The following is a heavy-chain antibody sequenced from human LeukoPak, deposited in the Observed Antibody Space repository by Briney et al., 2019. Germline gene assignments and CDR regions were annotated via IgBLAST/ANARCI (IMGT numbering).Heavy chain of an antibody. CDR3: ARDTAMVLFDY. CDR2: IYYSGST. CDR1: GGSISSSSYY. V-gene: IGHV4-61*01. Sequence: SETLSLTCTVSGGSISSSSYYWSWIRQPPGKGLEWIGYIYYSGSTNYNPSLKSRVTISVDTSKNQFSLKLSSVTAADTAVYYCARDTAMVLFDYWGQGTLVTVSS. D-gene: IGHD5-18*01. J-gene: IGHJ4*02.